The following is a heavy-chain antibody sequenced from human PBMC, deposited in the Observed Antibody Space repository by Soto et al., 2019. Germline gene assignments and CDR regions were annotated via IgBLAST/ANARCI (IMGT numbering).Heavy chain of an antibody. J-gene: IGHJ4*02. V-gene: IGHV3-64D*06. CDR2: ISSNGGST. Sequence: PVGSLRLSCSASGFTFSSYAMHWVRQAPGKGLEYVSAISSNGGSTYYADSVKGRFTISRDNSKNTLYPQMSSLRAEDTAVYYCVRGNVVVVAATILRAPYYFDYWGQGTLVTVSS. CDR3: VRGNVVVVAATILRAPYYFDY. CDR1: GFTFSSYA. D-gene: IGHD2-15*01.